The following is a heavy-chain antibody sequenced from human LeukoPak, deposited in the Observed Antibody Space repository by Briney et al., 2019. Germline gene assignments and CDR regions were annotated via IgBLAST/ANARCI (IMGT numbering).Heavy chain of an antibody. V-gene: IGHV3-74*01. Sequence: GGSLTLSCEASGCTFSSHWLHWVRQVPGKGLVWVARIRDDENEIDYADYVKGRVNISRDNAKNTLYLQMNSLRVEDTAVYFCARGHVPGSTRHWDFWGQGTLVTVSS. CDR2: IRDDENEI. J-gene: IGHJ4*02. CDR3: ARGHVPGSTRHWDF. CDR1: GCTFSSHW. D-gene: IGHD3-10*01.